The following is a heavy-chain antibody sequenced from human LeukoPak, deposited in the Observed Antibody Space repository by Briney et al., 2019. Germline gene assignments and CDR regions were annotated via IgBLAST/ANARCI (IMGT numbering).Heavy chain of an antibody. D-gene: IGHD5-12*01. CDR1: GGSFSGYY. J-gene: IGHJ3*02. CDR2: INHSGST. V-gene: IGHV4-34*01. Sequence: SETLSLTCAVYGGSFSGYYWSWIRQRPGEGLEWIGEINHSGSTNYNPSLKSRVTISVDTSKNQFSLKLSSVTAADTAVCSCARERTATYNAIDICGQGTMVTVSS. CDR3: ARERTATYNAIDI.